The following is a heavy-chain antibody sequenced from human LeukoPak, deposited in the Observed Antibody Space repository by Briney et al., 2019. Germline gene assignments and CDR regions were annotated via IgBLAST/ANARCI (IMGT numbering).Heavy chain of an antibody. D-gene: IGHD3-10*01. CDR3: ASGLRWFGNYYFDY. V-gene: IGHV4-34*01. CDR1: GGSFSCYY. Sequence: SETLSLTCAVYGGSFSCYYWRWIPQPPGKGLEGVGEINHSGSNNYYPSLKNRVTTTVGTSEKQFFLQQSSVIDADTAGFYSASGLRWFGNYYFDYWGQGTLVTVSS. J-gene: IGHJ4*02. CDR2: INHSGSN.